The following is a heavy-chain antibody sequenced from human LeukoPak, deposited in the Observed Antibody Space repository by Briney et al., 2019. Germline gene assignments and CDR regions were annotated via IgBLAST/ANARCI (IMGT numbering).Heavy chain of an antibody. CDR2: ISSSGSPM. J-gene: IGHJ4*02. Sequence: EPGGSLRLSCAASGFTFSSYEMNWVRQAPGKGLEWVSYISSSGSPMYYADSVKGRFTISRDNAKNSLYLQMNSLRADDTAVFYCARGLTVDFWGQGTLVTVSS. CDR3: ARGLTVDF. V-gene: IGHV3-48*03. CDR1: GFTFSSYE. D-gene: IGHD4/OR15-4a*01.